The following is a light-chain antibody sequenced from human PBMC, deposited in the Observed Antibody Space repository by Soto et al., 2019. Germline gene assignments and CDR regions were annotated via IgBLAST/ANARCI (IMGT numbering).Light chain of an antibody. CDR2: DVT. V-gene: IGLV2-11*01. CDR3: CSYAGTHKGV. CDR1: SSDVGGYNY. Sequence: QSALTQPRSVSESPGQSVTISCTGTSSDVGGYNYVSWYQQRPGKAPKLMIYDVTKRPSGVPDRFSGSKSSNTASLTISGLQAEDEAAYYCCSYAGTHKGVFGGGTKLTVL. J-gene: IGLJ3*02.